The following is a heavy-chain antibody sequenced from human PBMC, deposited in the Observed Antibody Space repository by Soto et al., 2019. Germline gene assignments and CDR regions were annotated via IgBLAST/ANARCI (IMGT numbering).Heavy chain of an antibody. CDR3: ARGQLATVYDYYGMDV. J-gene: IGHJ6*02. D-gene: IGHD6-13*01. V-gene: IGHV1-18*04. Sequence: ASAKVSCKVSGYTFTSYGISWVRQAPGQGLEWMGWISDYHGNTNYAQKLPGRVTMTTDTSTSTAYMELRSLRSDDTAVDYCARGQLATVYDYYGMDVWGQGSTVTVSS. CDR2: ISDYHGNT. CDR1: GYTFTSYG.